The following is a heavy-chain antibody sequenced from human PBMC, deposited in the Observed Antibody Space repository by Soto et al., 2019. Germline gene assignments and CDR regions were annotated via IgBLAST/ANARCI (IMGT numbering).Heavy chain of an antibody. CDR2: ISSSGSTI. CDR3: ARIRRLGAAPYYYYYGMDV. J-gene: IGHJ6*02. Sequence: PGGSLRLSCAASGFTFSSYEMNWVRQAPGKGLEWVSYISSSGSTIYYADSVKGRFTISRENAKNSLYLQMNSLRAEDTAVYYCARIRRLGAAPYYYYYGMDVWGQGTTVTVSS. CDR1: GFTFSSYE. D-gene: IGHD3-10*01. V-gene: IGHV3-48*03.